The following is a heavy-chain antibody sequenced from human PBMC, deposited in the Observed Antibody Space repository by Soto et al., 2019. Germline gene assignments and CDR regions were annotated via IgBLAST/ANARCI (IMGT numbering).Heavy chain of an antibody. D-gene: IGHD6-13*01. CDR3: ARGMSYYDH. CDR2: FYPGDSDT. J-gene: IGHJ4*02. CDR1: GYTFTNYW. Sequence: PVEYLKISFKASGYTFTNYWIAWVRQMPGKGLEWMGIFYPGDSDTRYSPSFQGQVTISADKSISTAYLQWSSLKASDTAIYYCARGMSYYDHWGRGALVTVPS. V-gene: IGHV5-51*01.